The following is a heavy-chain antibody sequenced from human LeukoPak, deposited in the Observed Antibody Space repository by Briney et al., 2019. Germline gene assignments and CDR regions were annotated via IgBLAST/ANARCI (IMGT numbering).Heavy chain of an antibody. V-gene: IGHV3-33*01. CDR3: AREALWTYYFDY. CDR2: IWYDGSNK. D-gene: IGHD5-18*01. J-gene: IGHJ4*02. Sequence: PGGSLRLSCAASGFTFSSYGMHWVRQAPGKGLEWVAVIWYDGSNKYYADSVKGRFTISRDNSKNTLYLQMNSLRAEDTAVYYCAREALWTYYFDYWGQGTLVTVSS. CDR1: GFTFSSYG.